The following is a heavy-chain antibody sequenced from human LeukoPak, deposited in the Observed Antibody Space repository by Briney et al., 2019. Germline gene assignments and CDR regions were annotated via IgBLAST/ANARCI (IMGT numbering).Heavy chain of an antibody. J-gene: IGHJ4*02. CDR1: GLTFSSYA. D-gene: IGHD3-3*01. Sequence: GGSLRLSCAASGLTFSSYAMSWVRQAPGKGLEWVSAISGSGGSTYYADSVKGRFTISRDNSKNTLYLQMNSLRAEDTAVYYCAKRPLEWLLFYDYWGQGTLVTVSS. V-gene: IGHV3-23*01. CDR2: ISGSGGST. CDR3: AKRPLEWLLFYDY.